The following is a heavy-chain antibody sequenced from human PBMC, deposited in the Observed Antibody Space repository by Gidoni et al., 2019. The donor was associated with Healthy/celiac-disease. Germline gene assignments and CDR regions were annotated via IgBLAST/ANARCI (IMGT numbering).Heavy chain of an antibody. CDR3: ARSPRELLPFDY. CDR2: IYYSGST. V-gene: IGHV4-39*01. J-gene: IGHJ4*02. D-gene: IGHD1-26*01. CDR1: GGSISSSSYY. Sequence: QLQLQESGPGLVKPSETLSLTCTVSGGSISSSSYYWGWIRQPPGKGLEWIGSIYYSGSTYYNPSLKSRVTISVDTSKNQFSLKLSSVTAADTAVYYCARSPRELLPFDYWGQGTLVTVSS.